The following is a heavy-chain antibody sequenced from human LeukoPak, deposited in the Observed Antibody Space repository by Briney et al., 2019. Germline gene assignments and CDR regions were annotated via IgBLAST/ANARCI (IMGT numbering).Heavy chain of an antibody. J-gene: IGHJ4*02. CDR2: INHNSGGT. V-gene: IGHV1-2*04. Sequence: ASVKVSCKASGYTFTAYHMHWVRQAPGQGLEWMGWINHNSGGTKYAQKFQDWVTMTRDTSISTAYMELNRLRSDDTAVYYCARAALSDYFGSGSYVDYWGQGTLVTVSS. D-gene: IGHD3-10*01. CDR3: ARAALSDYFGSGSYVDY. CDR1: GYTFTAYH.